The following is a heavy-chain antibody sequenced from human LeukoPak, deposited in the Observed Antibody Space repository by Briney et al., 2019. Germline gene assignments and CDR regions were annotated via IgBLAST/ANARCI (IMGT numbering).Heavy chain of an antibody. CDR3: AREDTWELRELDY. CDR1: GDSVSSNSAA. J-gene: IGHJ4*02. Sequence: SQALSLTCAISGDSVSSNSAAWNWISQSPSRGLEWLGRTYYRSKWYNDYAVSVKSRITINPDTSKNQFSLQLNSVTPEDTAVYYCAREDTWELRELDYWGQGTLVTVSS. CDR2: TYYRSKWYN. D-gene: IGHD1-26*01. V-gene: IGHV6-1*01.